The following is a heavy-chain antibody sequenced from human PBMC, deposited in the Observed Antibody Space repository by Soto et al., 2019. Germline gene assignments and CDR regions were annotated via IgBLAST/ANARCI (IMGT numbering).Heavy chain of an antibody. Sequence: GGSLRLSCAASGFTFSSYGMHWVRQAPGKGLEWVAIIWYDGSNKYYADSVKGRFTISRDNSKNTLYLQMNSLRAEDTAVYYCARDPKKGYFDYWGQGTLVTVSS. V-gene: IGHV3-33*01. J-gene: IGHJ4*02. CDR3: ARDPKKGYFDY. CDR2: IWYDGSNK. CDR1: GFTFSSYG.